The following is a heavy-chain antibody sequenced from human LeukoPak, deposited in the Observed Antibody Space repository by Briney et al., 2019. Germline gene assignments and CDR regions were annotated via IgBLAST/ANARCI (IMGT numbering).Heavy chain of an antibody. Sequence: GGSLRLSCAASGFTFSSYGMHWVRQAPGKGLEWVAFIRYDGSNKYYADSVKGRFTISRDNAKNSLYLQMNSLRAEDTAVYYCARDPRGDYVFDYWGQGTLVTVSS. V-gene: IGHV3-30*02. D-gene: IGHD4-17*01. CDR3: ARDPRGDYVFDY. J-gene: IGHJ4*02. CDR1: GFTFSSYG. CDR2: IRYDGSNK.